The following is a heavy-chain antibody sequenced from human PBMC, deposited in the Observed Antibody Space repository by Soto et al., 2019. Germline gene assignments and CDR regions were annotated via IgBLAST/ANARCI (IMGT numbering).Heavy chain of an antibody. D-gene: IGHD2-2*01. CDR1: GGTFSSYA. CDR3: ASSQGSSTSLEIYFYYYYGMDV. J-gene: IGHJ6*02. CDR2: IIPISGTA. Sequence: QVQLVQSGAEVKKPGSSVKVSCKASGGTFSSYAISWVRQAPGQGLEWMGGIIPISGTANYAQKFQGRVTITADDSTSTAYVELSSLRSEHTAVYYCASSQGSSTSLEIYFYYYYGMDVWGQGTTVTVSS. V-gene: IGHV1-69*01.